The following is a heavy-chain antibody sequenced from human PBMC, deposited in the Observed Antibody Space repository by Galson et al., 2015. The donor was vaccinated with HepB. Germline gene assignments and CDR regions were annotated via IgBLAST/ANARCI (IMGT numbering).Heavy chain of an antibody. D-gene: IGHD2-15*01. CDR2: ISYDGSNK. CDR3: ARDPYAGGYCSGGSCYHSGPFDI. J-gene: IGHJ3*02. CDR1: GFTFSSYA. V-gene: IGHV3-30*04. Sequence: SLRLSCAASGFTFSSYAMHWVRQAPGKGLEWVAVISYDGSNKYYADSVKGRFTISRDNSKNTLYLQMNSLRAEDTAVYYCARDPYAGGYCSGGSCYHSGPFDIWGQGTMVTVSS.